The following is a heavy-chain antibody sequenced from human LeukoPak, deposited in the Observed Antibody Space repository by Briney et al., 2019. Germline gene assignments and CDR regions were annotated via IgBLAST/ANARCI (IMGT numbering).Heavy chain of an antibody. J-gene: IGHJ4*02. D-gene: IGHD3-10*01. Sequence: SVKVSCKASSDTFSSDDITWVRQAPGQGLEWMGRIIPVLDIANYAQNFQGRVTITADKSTNTVYMELNSLTSEDTAVYYCARERLYVSENVYYFDYWGQGTLVTVSS. CDR1: SDTFSSDD. CDR3: ARERLYVSENVYYFDY. V-gene: IGHV1-69*04. CDR2: IIPVLDIA.